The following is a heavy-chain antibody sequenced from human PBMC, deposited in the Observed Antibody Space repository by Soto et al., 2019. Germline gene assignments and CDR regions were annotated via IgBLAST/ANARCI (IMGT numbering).Heavy chain of an antibody. CDR1: GGSFSGYY. CDR3: ARGRVYYDGSGYYYGRYFDY. CDR2: INHSGST. V-gene: IGHV4-34*01. D-gene: IGHD3-22*01. Sequence: PSETLSLTCAVYGGSFSGYYWSWIRQPPGKGLEWIGEINHSGSTNYNPSLKSRVTISVDTSKNQFSLKLSSVTAADTAVYYCARGRVYYDGSGYYYGRYFDYWGQGTLVTVSS. J-gene: IGHJ4*02.